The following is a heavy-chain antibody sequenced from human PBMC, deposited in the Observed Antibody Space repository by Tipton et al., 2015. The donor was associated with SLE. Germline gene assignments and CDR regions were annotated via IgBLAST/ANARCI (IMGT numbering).Heavy chain of an antibody. CDR3: ARGATTYDWYFDL. J-gene: IGHJ2*01. Sequence: TLSLTCTVSGGSISSGTYYWSWIRQPAGKRLEWIGRIFSSGSTNSNPSFKSRVTISVDTSKNQFSLKLSSVTAADTAVYFCARGATTYDWYFDLWGRGTLVTVSS. D-gene: IGHD5-12*01. CDR1: GGSISSGTYY. V-gene: IGHV4-61*02. CDR2: IFSSGST.